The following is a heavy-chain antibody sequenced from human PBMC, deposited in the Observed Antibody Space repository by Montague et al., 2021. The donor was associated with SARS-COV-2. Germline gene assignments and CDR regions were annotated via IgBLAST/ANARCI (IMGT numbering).Heavy chain of an antibody. CDR1: GYSFTSYW. Sequence: QPGAEVKEPGESLKISCKGSGYSFTSYWIGWVHQMPGKGLEWMGIIYPGDSDTRYSPSFQGQVTISAEKSSSTAYLQWSSLKASDTAIYYCARVTDYYYDTSGYLDAFDIWGQGTMVTVSS. J-gene: IGHJ3*02. CDR3: ARVTDYYYDTSGYLDAFDI. D-gene: IGHD3-22*01. V-gene: IGHV5-51*07. CDR2: IYPGDSDT.